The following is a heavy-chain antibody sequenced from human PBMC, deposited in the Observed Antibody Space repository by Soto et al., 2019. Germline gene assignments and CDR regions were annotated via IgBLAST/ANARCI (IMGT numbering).Heavy chain of an antibody. CDR1: GGSISSSSYY. D-gene: IGHD2-15*01. J-gene: IGHJ4*02. CDR3: ARDIVVVVAAHFDY. Sequence: QLQLQESGPGLVKPSETLSLTCTVSGGSISSSSYYWGWIRQPPGKGLEWIGSIYYSGSTYYNPSIKSRVTISVDTSKNQFSLKLSSVTAADTAVYYCARDIVVVVAAHFDYWGQGTLVTVSS. V-gene: IGHV4-39*02. CDR2: IYYSGST.